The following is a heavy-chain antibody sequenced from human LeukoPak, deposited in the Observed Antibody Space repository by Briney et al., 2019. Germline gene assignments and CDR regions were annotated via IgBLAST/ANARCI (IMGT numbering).Heavy chain of an antibody. V-gene: IGHV3-23*01. Sequence: GGSLRLSCAASGFTFSTYGMNWVRQAPGKGLEWVSGVSPSGDITYYADSVKGRFTISRDNSKNTVYLQMNNVRAEDTAVYYCAKDGAGLRFGDWGQGTLVTVSS. J-gene: IGHJ4*02. D-gene: IGHD3-3*01. CDR1: GFTFSTYG. CDR3: AKDGAGLRFGD. CDR2: VSPSGDIT.